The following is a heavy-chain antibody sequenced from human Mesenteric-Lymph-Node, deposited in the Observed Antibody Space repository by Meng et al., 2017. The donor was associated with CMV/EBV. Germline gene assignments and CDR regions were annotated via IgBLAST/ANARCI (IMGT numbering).Heavy chain of an antibody. CDR1: GDSFSSGGYS. Sequence: CTVSGDSFSSGGYSWGWIRQHPGKGLEWIGYVYYSGGSLYNPSLKSRVTISVDTSKDQFSLKLSSVTAADTAFYYCARGSYSWNYFDFWGQGALVTVSS. J-gene: IGHJ4*02. CDR2: VYYSGGS. CDR3: ARGSYSWNYFDF. D-gene: IGHD2-21*01. V-gene: IGHV4-31*03.